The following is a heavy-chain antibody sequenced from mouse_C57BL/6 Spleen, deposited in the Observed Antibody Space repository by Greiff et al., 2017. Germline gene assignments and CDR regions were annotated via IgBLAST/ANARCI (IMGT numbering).Heavy chain of an antibody. Sequence: QVQLQQPGAELVMPGASVKLSCKASGYTFTSYWMHWVQQRPGQGLEWIGEIDPSDSYTNYNQKLKGKSTLTVDKSSSTAYMQLSSLTSEDSAVYYGARSVITTVVARYFDDWGKGTTVTVSS. CDR2: IDPSDSYT. D-gene: IGHD1-1*01. CDR3: ARSVITTVVARYFDD. V-gene: IGHV1-69*01. CDR1: GYTFTSYW. J-gene: IGHJ1*03.